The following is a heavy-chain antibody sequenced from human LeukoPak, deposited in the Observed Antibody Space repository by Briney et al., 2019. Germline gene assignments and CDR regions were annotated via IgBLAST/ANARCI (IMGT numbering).Heavy chain of an antibody. J-gene: IGHJ4*02. V-gene: IGHV4-4*07. Sequence: PPETLSLTCTVSGASISNYYWIWIRQPAGKGLEWIGLIYTSGNTNYNPSLKSRVTMSVDTSKNQFSLKLSSVTAADTVVYYCARVRGITSMAYFDYWGQGTLVTVSS. CDR2: IYTSGNT. CDR1: GASISNYY. D-gene: IGHD5-18*01. CDR3: ARVRGITSMAYFDY.